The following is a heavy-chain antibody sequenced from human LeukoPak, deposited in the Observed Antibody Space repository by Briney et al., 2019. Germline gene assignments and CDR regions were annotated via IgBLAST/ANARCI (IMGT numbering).Heavy chain of an antibody. CDR2: ISSSSSYT. CDR3: ARGIGSRWPPYY. V-gene: IGHV3-11*06. Sequence: GGSLRLSCAASGFTFSDYYMSWIRQAPGKGLEWVSYISSSSSYTNYADSVKGRFTISRDNAKNSLYLQMNSLRAEDTAVYYCARGIGSRWPPYYWGQGTLVTVSS. D-gene: IGHD6-13*01. J-gene: IGHJ4*02. CDR1: GFTFSDYY.